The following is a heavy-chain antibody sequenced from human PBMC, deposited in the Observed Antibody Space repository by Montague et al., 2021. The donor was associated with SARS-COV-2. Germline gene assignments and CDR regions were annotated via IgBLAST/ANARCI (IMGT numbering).Heavy chain of an antibody. Sequence: SETLSLTCTVAGDFISSSTYYWGWVRQPPGKGLEWIGSFFYNGATHYXXSLKSRVTISVDTSKNQFSLKLNSVTAADTAVYYCARCRLRNLCDYWGQGTLVTASA. CDR1: GDFISSSTYY. V-gene: IGHV4-39*01. D-gene: IGHD4-17*01. J-gene: IGHJ4*02. CDR3: ARCRLRNLCDY. CDR2: FFYNGAT.